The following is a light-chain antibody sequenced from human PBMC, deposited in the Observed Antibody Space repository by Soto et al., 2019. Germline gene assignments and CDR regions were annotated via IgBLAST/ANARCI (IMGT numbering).Light chain of an antibody. Sequence: DIQMTQSPSTLSAPIGDRVTITCRASQNISSWLSWYQQKPGKAPNLLIYQASILESGVPSRFSGSGSGTKFSLTISSLQPDDFATFYCQQYNLKPLSFGGGTKV. CDR3: QQYNLKPLS. J-gene: IGKJ4*01. CDR2: QAS. V-gene: IGKV1-5*03. CDR1: QNISSW.